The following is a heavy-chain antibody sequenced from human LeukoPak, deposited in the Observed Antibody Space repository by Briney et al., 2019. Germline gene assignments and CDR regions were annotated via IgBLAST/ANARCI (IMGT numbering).Heavy chain of an antibody. CDR1: GFTFSSYW. CDR2: IDSDGSST. D-gene: IGHD6-13*01. Sequence: RGSLRLSCAASGFTFSSYWMHWVRQVPGKGLVWLSRIDSDGSSTSYADSVKGRFTISRDNAKNTLYLQLNSLRAEDTGVYYCARAEYSSSWIFDYWGQGTLVTVSS. CDR3: ARAEYSSSWIFDY. V-gene: IGHV3-74*01. J-gene: IGHJ4*02.